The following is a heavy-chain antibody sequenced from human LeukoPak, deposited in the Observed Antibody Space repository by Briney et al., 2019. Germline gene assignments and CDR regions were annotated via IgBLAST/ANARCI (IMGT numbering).Heavy chain of an antibody. CDR3: ARGVFDAFGELSVYYYYYMDV. D-gene: IGHD3-10*01. Sequence: SETLSLTCAVSGYSISSGYYWSWIRQPAGKGLEWIGRIYTSGSTNYNPSLKSRVTMSVDTSKNQFSLKLSSVTAADTAVYYCARGVFDAFGELSVYYYYYMDVWGKGTTVTVSS. V-gene: IGHV4-4*07. CDR1: GYSISSGYY. CDR2: IYTSGST. J-gene: IGHJ6*03.